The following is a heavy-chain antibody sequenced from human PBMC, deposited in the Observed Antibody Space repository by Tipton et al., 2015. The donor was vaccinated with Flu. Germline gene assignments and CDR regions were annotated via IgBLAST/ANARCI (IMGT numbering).Heavy chain of an antibody. CDR1: GFTFSDYY. CDR2: INHSGSS. D-gene: IGHD1-1*01. J-gene: IGHJ4*02. V-gene: IGHV4-34*01. CDR3: ARGTGDAYLDS. Sequence: QLVQSGGGLVKPGGSLRLSCAASGFTFSDYYMSWIRQAPGKGLEWIGEINHSGSSNCNPSLKSRVTISVDTSKNQFSLRLNSVTAADTAVYYCARGTGDAYLDSWGRGTLVTVSS.